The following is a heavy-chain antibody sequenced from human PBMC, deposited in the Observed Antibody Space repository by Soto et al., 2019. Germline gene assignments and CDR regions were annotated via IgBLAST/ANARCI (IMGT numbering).Heavy chain of an antibody. J-gene: IGHJ4*02. CDR3: ARFSMIAAAGWVDY. CDR2: IYYSGST. Sequence: PXETLWLPCTVAGSSISSGGYYWSWIRQHPGKGLEWIGYIYYSGSTYYNPSLKSRVTISVDTSKNQFSLKLSSVTAADTAVYYCARFSMIAAAGWVDYWGQGTLVTVSS. V-gene: IGHV4-31*03. D-gene: IGHD6-13*01. CDR1: GSSISSGGYY.